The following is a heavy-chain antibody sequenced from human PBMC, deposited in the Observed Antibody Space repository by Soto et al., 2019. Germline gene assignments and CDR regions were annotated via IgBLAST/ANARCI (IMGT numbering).Heavy chain of an antibody. CDR1: GGSISSSSYY. Sequence: QLQLQESGPGLVKPSETLSLTCTVSGGSISSSSYYWGWIRQPPGKGLEWIGSIYYSGSTYYNPSLKSRVTISVDTSKNQFSRKLSSVTAADTAVYYCARVTYYYGSGSFNWGQGTLVTVSS. J-gene: IGHJ4*02. D-gene: IGHD3-10*01. CDR3: ARVTYYYGSGSFN. CDR2: IYYSGST. V-gene: IGHV4-39*01.